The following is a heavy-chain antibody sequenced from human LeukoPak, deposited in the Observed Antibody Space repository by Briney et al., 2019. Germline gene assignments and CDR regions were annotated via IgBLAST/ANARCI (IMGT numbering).Heavy chain of an antibody. CDR1: GFTFSSYA. CDR2: ISGSGGST. D-gene: IGHD6-19*01. V-gene: IGHV3-23*01. J-gene: IGHJ4*02. Sequence: GGPLRLACAASGFTFSSYAMSWVRQAPGKGLEWVSAISGSGGSTYYADSVKGRFTISRDNSKNTLYLQMNSLRAEDTAVYYCAKVDVGGWFNYWGQGTLVTVSS. CDR3: AKVDVGGWFNY.